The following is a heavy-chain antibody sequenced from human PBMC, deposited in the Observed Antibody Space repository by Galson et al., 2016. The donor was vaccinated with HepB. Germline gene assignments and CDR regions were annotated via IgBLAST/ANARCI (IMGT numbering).Heavy chain of an antibody. CDR2: INPSRGST. V-gene: IGHV1-46*01. J-gene: IGHJ4*02. CDR1: GYTFTTYF. Sequence: SVKVSCKASGYTFTTYFIHWIRQAPGQGLEWMGSINPSRGSTTYAQNFQGGVTLTRDTSTSTVYMGLSSLRSEDTAVYYCARELSVLLRFGESQRRRYVDYWGRGTLVTVSS. CDR3: ARELSVLLRFGESQRRRYVDY. D-gene: IGHD3-10*01.